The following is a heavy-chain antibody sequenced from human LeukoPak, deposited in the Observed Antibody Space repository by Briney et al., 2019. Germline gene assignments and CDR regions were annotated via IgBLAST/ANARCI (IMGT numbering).Heavy chain of an antibody. CDR1: GFTFSSYG. D-gene: IGHD2-2*01. Sequence: GGSLRLSCAASGFTFSSYGMHWVRQAPGKGLGWVAFIRYDGSNKYYADSVKGRFTISRDNAKNTLYLQMNSLRAEDTAVYYCARDRYCSSTSCFDYWGQGTLVTVSS. J-gene: IGHJ4*02. CDR2: IRYDGSNK. CDR3: ARDRYCSSTSCFDY. V-gene: IGHV3-30*02.